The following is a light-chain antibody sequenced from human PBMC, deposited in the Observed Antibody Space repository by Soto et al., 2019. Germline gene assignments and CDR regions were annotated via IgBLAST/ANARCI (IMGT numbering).Light chain of an antibody. V-gene: IGKV3-20*01. Sequence: EIVLTQSPGTLSLSPGDRATLSCRASQSVSSNYLAWYQQKPGQAPRLLIYGASSRATGIPDRISGSGSGTDFTLTISRLEPEDFAVYYCQRYGTSLPLTFGGGAKVDIK. CDR1: QSVSSNY. CDR2: GAS. CDR3: QRYGTSLPLT. J-gene: IGKJ4*01.